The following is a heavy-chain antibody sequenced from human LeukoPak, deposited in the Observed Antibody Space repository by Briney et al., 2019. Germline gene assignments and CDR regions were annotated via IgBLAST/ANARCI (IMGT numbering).Heavy chain of an antibody. J-gene: IGHJ6*03. V-gene: IGHV1-18*01. CDR2: ISAYNGNT. D-gene: IGHD6-6*01. CDR1: GYTFTSYG. CDR3: ARDGYSSSSAYYYYYYMDV. Sequence: ASVKVSCKASGYTFTSYGISWVRQAPGQGLEWMGWISAYNGNTNYAQKLQGRVTMTTDTSTSTAYMELRSLRSDDTAVYYCARDGYSSSSAYYYYYYMDVWGKGTTVTVSS.